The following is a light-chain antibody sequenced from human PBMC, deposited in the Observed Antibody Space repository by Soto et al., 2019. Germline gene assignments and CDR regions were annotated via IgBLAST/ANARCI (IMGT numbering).Light chain of an antibody. V-gene: IGKV3-20*01. J-gene: IGKJ5*01. CDR2: GAS. Sequence: IVLTQSPGTLSLSPVERVTLSCRASQSVTTRLAWYQHKPGQAPTLLMSGASNRASGVPVRFSGSRSGTDFTLTITRLEPEDFALYYCQQYGGSPITFGLGTRLENK. CDR1: QSVTTR. CDR3: QQYGGSPIT.